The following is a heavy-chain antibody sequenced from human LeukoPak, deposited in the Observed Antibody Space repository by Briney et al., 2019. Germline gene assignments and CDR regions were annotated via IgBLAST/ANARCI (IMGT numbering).Heavy chain of an antibody. D-gene: IGHD3-22*01. J-gene: IGHJ4*02. Sequence: SETLSLTCTVSGDSISSSSYYWVWLRQPPGKGLERIANSDDTGSTYYNPSLNSRVTISVDTSKNQFSLKLSSVTAADTAMYYCARYWGPYDNSGAYFDYWGQGTLVPVSS. CDR2: SDDTGST. CDR1: GDSISSSSYY. V-gene: IGHV4-39*01. CDR3: ARYWGPYDNSGAYFDY.